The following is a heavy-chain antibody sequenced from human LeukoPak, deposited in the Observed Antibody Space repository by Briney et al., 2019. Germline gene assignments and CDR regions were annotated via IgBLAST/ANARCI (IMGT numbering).Heavy chain of an antibody. CDR3: ARGPYGDYGQGFDY. V-gene: IGHV3-21*01. Sequence: GGSLRLSCAASGFTFSSYSMNWVRQAPGKGLEWVSSISSSSSYIYYADSVKGRFTISRDNAKNSLYLQMNSLRAEDTAVYYCARGPYGDYGQGFDYWGQGTLVTVSS. CDR1: GFTFSSYS. D-gene: IGHD4-17*01. CDR2: ISSSSSYI. J-gene: IGHJ4*02.